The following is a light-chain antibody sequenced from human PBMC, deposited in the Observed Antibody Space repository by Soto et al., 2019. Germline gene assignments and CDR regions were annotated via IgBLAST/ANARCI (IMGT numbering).Light chain of an antibody. J-gene: IGLJ2*01. Sequence: QSVLTQPASVSGSPGQSIAISCTGTSSDVGAYDYVSWYQQHPGKFPKLIIFDVSSRPSGVSSRFSGSKSDNTASLTISGLQAEDEADYYCSSYAGNVTLVIFGGGTKLTVL. V-gene: IGLV2-14*03. CDR3: SSYAGNVTLVI. CDR1: SSDVGAYDY. CDR2: DVS.